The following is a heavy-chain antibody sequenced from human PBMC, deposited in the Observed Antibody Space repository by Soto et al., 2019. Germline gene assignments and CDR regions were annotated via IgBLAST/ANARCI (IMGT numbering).Heavy chain of an antibody. V-gene: IGHV3-73*02. Sequence: EVQLVASGGGLVQPGGSLKLSCAASGFTFSCSAMHWVRQTSGKGLEWVGRLRTKANDYATVYSASVKGRFTISRDASKNTAYLQMSSLRPDDTALYNCPPTMTRRGFAYWGQGTLVTVSS. CDR1: GFTFSCSA. CDR2: LRTKANDYAT. CDR3: PPTMTRRGFAY. D-gene: IGHD4-17*01. J-gene: IGHJ4*02.